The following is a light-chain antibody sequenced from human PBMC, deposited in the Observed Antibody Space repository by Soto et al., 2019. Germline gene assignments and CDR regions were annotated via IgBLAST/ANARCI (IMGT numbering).Light chain of an antibody. CDR3: CSYAGSSTFYV. CDR2: EGS. Sequence: QSALTQPASVSGSPGQSITISCTGTSSDVGSYNLVSWYQQHTGKAPKLMIYEGSKRPSGVSNRFSGSKSVNTASLTISGLQAEDEADYYCCSYAGSSTFYVFGTGTKVTVL. CDR1: SSDVGSYNL. V-gene: IGLV2-23*01. J-gene: IGLJ1*01.